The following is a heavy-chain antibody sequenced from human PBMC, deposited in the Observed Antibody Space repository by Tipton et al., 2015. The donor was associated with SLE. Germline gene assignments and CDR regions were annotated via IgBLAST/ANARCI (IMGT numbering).Heavy chain of an antibody. CDR3: ARGRWYYDSSPDH. V-gene: IGHV4-34*01. CDR2: INHSGST. J-gene: IGHJ4*02. Sequence: TLSLTCAVYGGSFSGYYWSWIRQPPGKGLEWIGEINHSGSTNYNPSLKSRVTISVDTSKNQFSLKLSSVTAADTAVYYCARGRWYYDSSPDHWGQGTLVSVAS. D-gene: IGHD3-22*01. CDR1: GGSFSGYY.